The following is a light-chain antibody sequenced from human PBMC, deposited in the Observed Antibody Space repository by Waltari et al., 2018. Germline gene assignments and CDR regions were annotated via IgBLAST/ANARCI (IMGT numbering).Light chain of an antibody. J-gene: IGLJ1*01. CDR1: SSNIGSNY. V-gene: IGLV1-47*01. Sequence: QSVLTQPPSASGTPGQRVTISCSGSSSNIGSNYVSWYPPLPLTAPQRRIYRDNQRPLGVPDRFPGSKSGPSASLAISGLRSEDEADYYCAAWDDSLSGFYVFGTGTKVTVL. CDR3: AAWDDSLSGFYV. CDR2: RDN.